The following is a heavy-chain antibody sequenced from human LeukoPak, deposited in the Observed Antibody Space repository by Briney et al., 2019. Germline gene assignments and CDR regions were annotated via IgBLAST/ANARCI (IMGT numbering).Heavy chain of an antibody. V-gene: IGHV1-69*04. D-gene: IGHD3-3*01. CDR1: LGTFSSYA. Sequence: SVKDSCLASLGTFSSYAISWVRPAPAQGVEWRGRIIPILGIANYGRKFQGRVTITADKSTSTAYMELSSLRAEDTAVYYCASLEGYFDYWGQRTLVTVSS. J-gene: IGHJ4*02. CDR2: IIPILGIA. CDR3: ASLEGYFDY.